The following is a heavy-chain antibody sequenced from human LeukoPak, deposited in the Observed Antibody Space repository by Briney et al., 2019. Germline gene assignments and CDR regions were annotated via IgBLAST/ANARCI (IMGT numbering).Heavy chain of an antibody. J-gene: IGHJ4*02. CDR2: IWYDGRKK. CDR1: GFTFSSYG. D-gene: IGHD6-13*01. CDR3: ARDFLGQAIAFAY. Sequence: LPGGCLRLSCAAYGFTFSSYGMPWVRQAPGKGLEWVAAIWYDGRKKYDADSVRGPFTIPRDHSTYTLYLQMNSLRADDTAVYYCARDFLGQAIAFAYWGQGTLVTVSS. V-gene: IGHV3-33*01.